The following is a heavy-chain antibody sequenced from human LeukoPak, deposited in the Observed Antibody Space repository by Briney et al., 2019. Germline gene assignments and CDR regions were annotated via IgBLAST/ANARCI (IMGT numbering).Heavy chain of an antibody. CDR2: IYYSGST. D-gene: IGHD3-16*02. CDR1: GVSISTYY. Sequence: SSETLSLTCTVSGVSISTYYWSWIRQPPGKGLEWIGYIYYSGSTNYNPSLKSRVTISVDTSKNQFSLKLSSVTAADTAVYYCVGELSLSGARIIDYWGQGTLVTVSS. J-gene: IGHJ4*02. CDR3: VGELSLSGARIIDY. V-gene: IGHV4-59*01.